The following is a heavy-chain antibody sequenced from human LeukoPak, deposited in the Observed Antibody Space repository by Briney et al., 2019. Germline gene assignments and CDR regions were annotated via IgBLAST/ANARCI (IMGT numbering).Heavy chain of an antibody. Sequence: GGSLRLSCAAFGFTVSNNYMSWVRQAPGKGLEWVSVIYSGGSTYYADSVKGRFTISRDNSKNTLYLQMNSLRAEDTAVYYCASQGSGLTGWLDPWGQGILVTVSS. D-gene: IGHD3-10*01. CDR3: ASQGSGLTGWLDP. CDR1: GFTVSNNY. J-gene: IGHJ5*02. CDR2: IYSGGST. V-gene: IGHV3-66*04.